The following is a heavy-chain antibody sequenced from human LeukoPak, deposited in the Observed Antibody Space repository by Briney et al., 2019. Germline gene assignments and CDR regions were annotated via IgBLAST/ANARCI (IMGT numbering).Heavy chain of an antibody. V-gene: IGHV3-23*01. Sequence: GGSLRLSCAASGLTFSNHAMGWVRQAPGKGLEWISEISGSGGSTYYADSVKGRFTISRDNSKNTLYLRMNSLRAEDTAVYYCTRELFDFDYWGQGTLVTVSS. J-gene: IGHJ4*02. CDR3: TRELFDFDY. D-gene: IGHD3-10*01. CDR1: GLTFSNHA. CDR2: ISGSGGST.